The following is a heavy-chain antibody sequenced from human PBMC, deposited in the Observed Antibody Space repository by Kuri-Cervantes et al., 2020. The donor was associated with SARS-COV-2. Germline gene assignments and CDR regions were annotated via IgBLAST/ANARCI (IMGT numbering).Heavy chain of an antibody. V-gene: IGHV1-3*01. D-gene: IGHD4-11*01. CDR3: ARGSLWTTVTTGVYYYYGMDV. Sequence: ASVKVSCKASGYTFTSYAMHWVRQAPGQRLEWMGWINAGNGNTKYSQKFQGRVTITRDTSASTAYMELSSLRSEDTAVYYCARGSLWTTVTTGVYYYYGMDVWGQGTTVTVSS. J-gene: IGHJ6*02. CDR2: INAGNGNT. CDR1: GYTFTSYA.